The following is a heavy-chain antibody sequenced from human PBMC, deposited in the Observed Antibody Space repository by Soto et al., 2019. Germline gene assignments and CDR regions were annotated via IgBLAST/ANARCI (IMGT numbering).Heavy chain of an antibody. CDR3: AKGRVAEAGRFDP. CDR2: ISGSGGSK. V-gene: IGHV3-23*01. CDR1: GFTFSSYA. Sequence: PGGSRRRSWAASGFTFSSYAMSGVRQAPGKGLEWVSAISGSGGSKYYADSVKGRFTISRDNSKNTLYLQMNSLRAEDTAVYYCAKGRVAEAGRFDPWGQGTLVTVSS. D-gene: IGHD6-19*01. J-gene: IGHJ5*02.